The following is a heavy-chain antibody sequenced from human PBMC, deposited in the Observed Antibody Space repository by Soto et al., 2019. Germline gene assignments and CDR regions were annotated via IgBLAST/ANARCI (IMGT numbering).Heavy chain of an antibody. CDR3: ARDDYDFWSGYSTGSPLYGMDV. CDR2: IWYDGSNK. J-gene: IGHJ6*02. Sequence: GGSLRLACAASGFSFSSYGMHWVRQSPGKGLEWVAVIWYDGSNKYYADSVKGRFTISRDNSKNTLYLQMNSLRAEDTAVHYCARDDYDFWSGYSTGSPLYGMDVWGQGTTVTVSS. D-gene: IGHD3-3*01. V-gene: IGHV3-33*01. CDR1: GFSFSSYG.